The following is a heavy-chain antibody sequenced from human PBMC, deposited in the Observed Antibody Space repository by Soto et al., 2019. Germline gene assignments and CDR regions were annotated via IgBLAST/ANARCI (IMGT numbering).Heavy chain of an antibody. V-gene: IGHV3-30*03. CDR2: ISYDGSNK. Sequence: PGGSLRLSCAASGFTFSSYGMHWVRQAPGKGLEWVAVISYDGSNKYYADSVKGRFTISRDNSKNTLYLQMNSLRAEDTAVYYCASMAGYFDYWGQGTLVTVSS. D-gene: IGHD3-10*01. CDR3: ASMAGYFDY. CDR1: GFTFSSYG. J-gene: IGHJ4*02.